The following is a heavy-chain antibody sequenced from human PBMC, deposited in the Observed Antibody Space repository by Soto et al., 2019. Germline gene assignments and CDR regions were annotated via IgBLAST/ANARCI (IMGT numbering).Heavy chain of an antibody. J-gene: IGHJ6*02. CDR2: IDPSDSYT. CDR1: EDRSINYG. V-gene: IGHV5-10-1*01. Sequence: IPRRVFEDRSINYGISRMLKKKGKGLEWMGRIDPSDSYTNYSPSFQGHVTISADKSISTAYLQWGSLKASDTAMYYCARHAGNRNHYYYGMDVWGQGTTVTVS. D-gene: IGHD1-1*01. CDR3: ARHAGNRNHYYYGMDV.